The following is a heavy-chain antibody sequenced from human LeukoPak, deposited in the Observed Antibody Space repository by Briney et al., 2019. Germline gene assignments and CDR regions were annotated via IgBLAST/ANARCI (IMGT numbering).Heavy chain of an antibody. J-gene: IGHJ4*02. CDR2: ISYDGSNK. V-gene: IGHV3-30-3*01. Sequence: GGSLRLSCAASGFTFSSYAMHWVRQAPGKGLEWVAVISYDGSNKYYADSVKGRFTISRDNSKNTLYLQMNSLRAEDTAVYYCARGITTFDCWGQGTLVTVSS. D-gene: IGHD3-22*01. CDR3: ARGITTFDC. CDR1: GFTFSSYA.